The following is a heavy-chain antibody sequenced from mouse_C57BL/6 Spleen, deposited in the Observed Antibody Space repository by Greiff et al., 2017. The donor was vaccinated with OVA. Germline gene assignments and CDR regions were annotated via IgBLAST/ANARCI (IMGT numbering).Heavy chain of an antibody. CDR3: TREITTVEGFDY. Sequence: EVQLQQSGPVLARPGASVKMSCKTSGYTFTSYWMHWVKQRPGQGLEWIGAIYPGNSDTSYNQKFKGKAKLTAVTSASTAYMELSSLTNEDSAVYYCTREITTVEGFDYWGQGTTLTVSS. J-gene: IGHJ2*01. D-gene: IGHD1-1*01. CDR2: IYPGNSDT. V-gene: IGHV1-5*01. CDR1: GYTFTSYW.